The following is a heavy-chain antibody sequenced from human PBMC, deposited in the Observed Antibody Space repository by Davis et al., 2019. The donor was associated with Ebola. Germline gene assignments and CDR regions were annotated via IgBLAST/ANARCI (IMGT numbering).Heavy chain of an antibody. J-gene: IGHJ4*02. CDR1: GFTFSSYA. CDR2: ISGSGGST. D-gene: IGHD1-26*01. Sequence: GESLKISCAASGFTFSSYAMSWVRQAPGKGLEWVSAISGSGGSTYYADSVKGRFTISRDNSKNTLYLQMNSLRAEDTAVYYCARGIEPFDYWGQGTLVTVSS. V-gene: IGHV3-23*01. CDR3: ARGIEPFDY.